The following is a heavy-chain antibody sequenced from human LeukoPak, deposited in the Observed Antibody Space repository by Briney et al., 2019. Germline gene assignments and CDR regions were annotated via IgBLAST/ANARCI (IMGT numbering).Heavy chain of an antibody. D-gene: IGHD5-12*01. V-gene: IGHV3-23*01. Sequence: GGSLRLSCAASGFTFRTYAMSWVRQAPGKGLEWVSVISGSGGSTYYADSVKGRFTISRDNSKNTLYLQVNSLRAEDAAVYYCAKDVGWLRFDYWGQGNLVTVSS. CDR3: AKDVGWLRFDY. J-gene: IGHJ4*02. CDR1: GFTFRTYA. CDR2: ISGSGGST.